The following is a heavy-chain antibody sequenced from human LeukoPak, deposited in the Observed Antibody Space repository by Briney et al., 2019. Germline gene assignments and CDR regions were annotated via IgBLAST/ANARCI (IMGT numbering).Heavy chain of an antibody. CDR2: FYRGDST. V-gene: IGHV3-53*01. D-gene: IGHD2-15*01. CDR1: GFTVSSSY. J-gene: IGHJ4*02. CDR3: AREVVSTPSYFDS. Sequence: PGGSLRLSCAASGFTVSSSYMYWVRQAPGKGLEWVSFFYRGDSTYYAESVRGRFTISRDNSKNTLYLLMYSLIPEDTAVYYCAREVVSTPSYFDSWGQGTLVTVSS.